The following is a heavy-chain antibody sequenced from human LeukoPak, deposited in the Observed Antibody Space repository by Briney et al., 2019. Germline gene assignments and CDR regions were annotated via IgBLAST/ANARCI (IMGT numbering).Heavy chain of an antibody. CDR3: ARWPGGSYPAVFDY. CDR1: GGSISNYY. CDR2: IHYSGST. D-gene: IGHD1-26*01. J-gene: IGHJ4*02. Sequence: SETLSLTCSVSGGSISNYYWSWIRQPPGKGLEWIGYIHYSGSTNYNPSLKSRVTISLDTSKNQFSLKLNSVTAADMAIYYCARWPGGSYPAVFDYWGQGTLVTVSS. V-gene: IGHV4-59*01.